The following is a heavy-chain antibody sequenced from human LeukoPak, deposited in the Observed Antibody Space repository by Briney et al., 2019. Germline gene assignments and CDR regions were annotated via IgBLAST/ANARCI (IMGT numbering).Heavy chain of an antibody. CDR2: ISKDGSDK. J-gene: IGHJ4*02. D-gene: IGHD6-19*01. CDR1: GFTFSSYA. Sequence: GAALRHSCAASGFTFSSYAMHWVHQVPGKGLEWVAVISKDGSDKYYTDSVKGRFTISRDNSRNTVYLQMNSLRAEDTAVYYCARDGGIAVAGTVAYWGQGTLVTVSS. CDR3: ARDGGIAVAGTVAY. V-gene: IGHV3-30-3*01.